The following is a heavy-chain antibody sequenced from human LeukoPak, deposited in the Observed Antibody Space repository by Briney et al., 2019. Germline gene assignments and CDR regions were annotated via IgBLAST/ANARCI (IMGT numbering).Heavy chain of an antibody. Sequence: GGSLRLSCAASGFTFSSYWMHWVCQPPGKGLVWVSHINSDGSSTSYADSVKGRFTISRDNSKNTLYLQMNSLRAEDTAVYYCAKDGTSGWYVGNWFDPWGQGTLVTVSS. J-gene: IGHJ5*02. D-gene: IGHD6-19*01. CDR1: GFTFSSYW. V-gene: IGHV3-74*01. CDR3: AKDGTSGWYVGNWFDP. CDR2: INSDGSST.